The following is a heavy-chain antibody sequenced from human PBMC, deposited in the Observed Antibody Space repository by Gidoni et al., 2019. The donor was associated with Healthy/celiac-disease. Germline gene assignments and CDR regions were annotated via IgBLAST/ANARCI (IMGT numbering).Heavy chain of an antibody. V-gene: IGHV1-8*01. J-gene: IGHJ4*02. D-gene: IGHD5-18*01. CDR1: GYTFTSYD. CDR3: ARVVSAPTAMAYFDY. Sequence: QAQLVQSRAEVTKPGASLKVSCKASGYTFTSYDINWVRQATGQGLEWMGWMNPNSGNTGYAQKFQGRVTMTRNTSISTAYMELSSLRSEDTAVYYCARVVSAPTAMAYFDYWGQGTLVTVSS. CDR2: MNPNSGNT.